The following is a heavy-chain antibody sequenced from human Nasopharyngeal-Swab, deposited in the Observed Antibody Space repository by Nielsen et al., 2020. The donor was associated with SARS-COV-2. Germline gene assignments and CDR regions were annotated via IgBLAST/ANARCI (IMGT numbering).Heavy chain of an antibody. J-gene: IGHJ6*02. D-gene: IGHD2-15*01. CDR2: INPSGGST. CDR3: ARDPTPPEYCSGGSCYSGDYYYGMDV. CDR1: GYTLTELS. Sequence: ASVKVSCKVSGYTLTELSMHWVRQAPGQGLEWMGIINPSGGSTSYAHKFQGRVTMTRDTSTRTVYMELSSLRSEDTAVYYCARDPTPPEYCSGGSCYSGDYYYGMDVWGQGTTVTVSS. V-gene: IGHV1-46*01.